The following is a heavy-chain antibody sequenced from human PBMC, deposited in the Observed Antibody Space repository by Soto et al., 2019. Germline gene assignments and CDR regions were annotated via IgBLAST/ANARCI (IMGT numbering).Heavy chain of an antibody. Sequence: QVQLVESGGGVVQPGRSLRLSCAASGFTFSRYGMHWVRQAPGKGLEWVAVISYDGSNKYYADSVKGRFTISRDNSKNTLYLQMNCLRAEDTAVYYYAKDLGGAADFDYWGQGTLVTVSS. CDR3: AKDLGGAADFDY. CDR1: GFTFSRYG. CDR2: ISYDGSNK. J-gene: IGHJ4*02. V-gene: IGHV3-30*18. D-gene: IGHD1-26*01.